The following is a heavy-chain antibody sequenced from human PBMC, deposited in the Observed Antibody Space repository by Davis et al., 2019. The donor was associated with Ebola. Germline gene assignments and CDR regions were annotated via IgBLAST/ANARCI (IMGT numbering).Heavy chain of an antibody. CDR2: ISDGGRT. V-gene: IGHV4-39*07. J-gene: IGHJ5*02. D-gene: IGHD3-3*01. CDR3: ARGTAFFGVYWFDP. CDR1: GVSLSSSSYS. Sequence: MPSETLSLTCTVSGVSLSSSSYSWGWIRQPPGKGLEWIGSISDGGRTNYNPSLKSRVTISVDTSKNQFSLKLSSVTAADTAVYYCARGTAFFGVYWFDPWGQGTLVTVSS.